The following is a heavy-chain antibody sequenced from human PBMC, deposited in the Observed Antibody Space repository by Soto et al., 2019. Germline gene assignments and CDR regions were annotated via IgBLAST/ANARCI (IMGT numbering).Heavy chain of an antibody. CDR2: IYYSGST. J-gene: IGHJ5*02. CDR1: GGSISSYY. CDR3: ARDTREKYCSSTSCYLVHYWFDP. D-gene: IGHD2-2*01. Sequence: SETLSLTCTVSGGSISSYYWSWIRQPPGKGLEWIGYIYYSGSTNYNPSLKSRVTISVDTSKNQFSLKLSSVTAADTAVYYCARDTREKYCSSTSCYLVHYWFDPWGQGTLVTVSS. V-gene: IGHV4-59*01.